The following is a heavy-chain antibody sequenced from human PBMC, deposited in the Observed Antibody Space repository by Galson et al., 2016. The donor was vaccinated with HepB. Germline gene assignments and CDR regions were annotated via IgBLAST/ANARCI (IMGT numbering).Heavy chain of an antibody. CDR3: ASPQLNYDFSPFDY. V-gene: IGHV5-10-1*01. D-gene: IGHD3-3*01. Sequence: QSGAEVKEPGESLRISCKGSGYSFTTNWINWVRQMPGKGLEWMGKIDPRDSYTNYSPSFQGHVTITDDKSTVTAYLHWNSLKASATAMYYCASPQLNYDFSPFDYWGRGTLVIVSS. CDR2: IDPRDSYT. CDR1: GYSFTTNW. J-gene: IGHJ4*02.